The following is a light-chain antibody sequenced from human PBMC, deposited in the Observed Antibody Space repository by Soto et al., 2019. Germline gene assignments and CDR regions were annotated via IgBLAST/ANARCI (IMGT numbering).Light chain of an antibody. Sequence: QPVLTQPASVSGSPGQSITISCIGTSSDIGGYNYVSWYQQHPGKAPRLIIYEVNNRPSGVSNRFSGSKSAYTASLTISGLQAEDEGDYYCSSYTSSSTLVFGGGTKLTVL. CDR3: SSYTSSSTLV. CDR1: SSDIGGYNY. V-gene: IGLV2-14*01. CDR2: EVN. J-gene: IGLJ2*01.